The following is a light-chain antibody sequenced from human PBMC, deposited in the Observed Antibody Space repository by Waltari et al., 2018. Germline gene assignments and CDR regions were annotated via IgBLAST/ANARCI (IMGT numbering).Light chain of an antibody. J-gene: IGKJ1*01. Sequence: DIQMTQSPSTLSASLGDRVTITCRASQSINVWLVWSQQKSGKVPKVLIYKASVLESGVPARFSGNGSGTEFSLTISSLQSDDFATYYCQQYDAHPRTFGQGTKVDIK. CDR1: QSINVW. CDR3: QQYDAHPRT. V-gene: IGKV1-5*03. CDR2: KAS.